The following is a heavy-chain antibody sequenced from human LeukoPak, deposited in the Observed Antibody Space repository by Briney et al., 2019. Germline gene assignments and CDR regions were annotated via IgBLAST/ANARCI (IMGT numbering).Heavy chain of an antibody. V-gene: IGHV1-18*01. CDR2: ISVYNGKT. J-gene: IGHJ6*02. CDR3: VREPPTMVRGVTMDV. D-gene: IGHD3-10*01. CDR1: GYSFINYG. Sequence: ASVKVSYKASGYSFINYGISWGRQAPGQGLEWMGWISVYNGKTRYAQNLQGRVTMTTDTSTSTAYMELRSLRSDDTAVYYCVREPPTMVRGVTMDVWGQGTTVTVSS.